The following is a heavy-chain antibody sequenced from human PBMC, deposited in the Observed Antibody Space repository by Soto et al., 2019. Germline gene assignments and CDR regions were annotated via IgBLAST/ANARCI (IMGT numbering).Heavy chain of an antibody. J-gene: IGHJ4*02. Sequence: KPSETLSLTCTVSGGSISGYYWSWIRQPAGKGLEWIGRIYTSGSTNYNPSLKSRVTMSVDTSKNQFSLKLSSVTAADTAVYYCARACSSNSCYDVFDYWGQGTLVTVSS. CDR3: ARACSSNSCYDVFDY. D-gene: IGHD2-2*01. CDR1: GGSISGYY. V-gene: IGHV4-4*07. CDR2: IYTSGST.